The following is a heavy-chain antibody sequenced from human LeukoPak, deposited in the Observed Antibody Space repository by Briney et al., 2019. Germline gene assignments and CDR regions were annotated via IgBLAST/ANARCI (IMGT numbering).Heavy chain of an antibody. J-gene: IGHJ4*02. D-gene: IGHD6-13*01. CDR1: GFSVSNYY. Sequence: GGSLRLSCAGSGFSVSNYYMSWVRQAPGKGLEWVSLIRDSGETFYADSVKGRFTISRDNAENSLFLQMNSLRVEDTAVYYCAREWQGGIAAAGTRIEGDYWGQGTLVAVSS. CDR2: IRDSGET. CDR3: AREWQGGIAAAGTRIEGDY. V-gene: IGHV3-66*01.